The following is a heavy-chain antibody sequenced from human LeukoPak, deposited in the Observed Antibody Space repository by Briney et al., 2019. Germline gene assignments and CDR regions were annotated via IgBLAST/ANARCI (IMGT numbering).Heavy chain of an antibody. CDR2: ISWNSGSI. V-gene: IGHV3-9*01. CDR1: GFTFDDYA. Sequence: GGSLRLSCAASGFTFDDYAMHWVRQAPGKGLEWVSGISWNSGSIGYADSVKGRFTISRDNAKNSLYLQMNSLRAEDTALYYCANGYCSGGSCSDYWGQGTLVTVSS. D-gene: IGHD2-15*01. J-gene: IGHJ4*02. CDR3: ANGYCSGGSCSDY.